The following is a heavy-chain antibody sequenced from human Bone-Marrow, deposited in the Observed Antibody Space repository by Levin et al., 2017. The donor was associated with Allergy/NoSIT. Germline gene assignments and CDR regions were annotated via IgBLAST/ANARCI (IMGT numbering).Heavy chain of an antibody. CDR3: TRDTFGVDDY. CDR2: INEDGSTI. V-gene: IGHV3-74*01. J-gene: IGHJ4*01. Sequence: GGSLRLSCAASGFSVSRYWMHWVRQAPGKGLAWVSRINEDGSTINYADSVEGRFTISRDSAKNTLYLQMNSLRVEDTAVYYCTRDTFGVDDYWGHGTMVTVSS. D-gene: IGHD3-3*01. CDR1: GFSVSRYW.